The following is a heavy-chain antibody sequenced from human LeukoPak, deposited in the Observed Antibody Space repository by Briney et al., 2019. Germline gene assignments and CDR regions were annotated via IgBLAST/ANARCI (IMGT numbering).Heavy chain of an antibody. D-gene: IGHD1-26*01. V-gene: IGHV3-48*03. Sequence: GGSLRLSCAPSGFTFSNYEMSWVRQTPGKGLEWVSYISSSGSSTYYADSVKGRFTISRENAKSSLCLQMDSLRAGDTAVYYCAREDGSQLDYWGRGTLVTVSS. CDR2: ISSSGSST. J-gene: IGHJ4*02. CDR1: GFTFSNYE. CDR3: AREDGSQLDY.